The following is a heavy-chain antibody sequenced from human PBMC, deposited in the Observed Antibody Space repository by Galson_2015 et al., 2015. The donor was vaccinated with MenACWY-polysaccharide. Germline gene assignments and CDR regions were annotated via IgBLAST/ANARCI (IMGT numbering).Heavy chain of an antibody. V-gene: IGHV3-23*01. CDR3: AKDSTDFWRVAGRFDH. D-gene: IGHD3-3*01. CDR1: GFTFTRYA. CDR2: IRSSGTST. Sequence: SLRRSGAASGFTFTRYAMSWVRQAPGKGLEWVSAIRSSGTSTYYADSVKGRFTISRDNSKNTLYLQMNSLRAEDTAVDYCAKDSTDFWRVAGRFDHWGQGTLVTVSS. J-gene: IGHJ5*02.